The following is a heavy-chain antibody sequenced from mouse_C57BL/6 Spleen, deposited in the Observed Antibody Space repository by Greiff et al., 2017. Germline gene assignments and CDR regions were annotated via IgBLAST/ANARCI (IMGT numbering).Heavy chain of an antibody. D-gene: IGHD2-4*01. CDR2: ISYDGSN. CDR3: ARDDYDYDLDYAMDY. J-gene: IGHJ4*01. Sequence: VQLQQSGPGLVKPSQSLSLTCSVTGYSITSGYYWNWIRQFPGNKLEWMGYISYDGSNNYNPSLKNRISITRDTTKNQFFLKLNSVTTEDTATYYCARDDYDYDLDYAMDYWGQGTSVTVSS. V-gene: IGHV3-6*01. CDR1: GYSITSGYY.